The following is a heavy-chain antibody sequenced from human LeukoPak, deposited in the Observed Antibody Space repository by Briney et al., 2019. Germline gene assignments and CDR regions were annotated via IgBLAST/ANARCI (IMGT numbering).Heavy chain of an antibody. CDR3: ARPNGDYYNWFDP. D-gene: IGHD4-17*01. CDR1: GYTFTVYY. V-gene: IGHV1-2*02. CDR2: INPNSGDT. Sequence: VASVMVSFKASGYTFTVYYIHWVRQAPGQGLEWMGWINPNSGDTNYAQKFQDRVTLTRDTSISTAYMDLTNLRSDDTAVYYCARPNGDYYNWFDPWGQGTLVTVSS. J-gene: IGHJ5*02.